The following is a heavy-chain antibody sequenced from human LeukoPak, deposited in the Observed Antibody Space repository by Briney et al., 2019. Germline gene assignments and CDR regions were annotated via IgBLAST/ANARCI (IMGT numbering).Heavy chain of an antibody. J-gene: IGHJ6*03. Sequence: GESLKISCKGFGYGFTNYWIGWVRQMPGKGLEWMGIIYPGDSDTRYSPSFQGQVTISADKSISTAYLQWSSLKASDTAMYYCARHYSPGYDILTGYYYYMDVWGKGTTVTVSS. CDR3: ARHYSPGYDILTGYYYYMDV. D-gene: IGHD3-9*01. V-gene: IGHV5-51*01. CDR1: GYGFTNYW. CDR2: IYPGDSDT.